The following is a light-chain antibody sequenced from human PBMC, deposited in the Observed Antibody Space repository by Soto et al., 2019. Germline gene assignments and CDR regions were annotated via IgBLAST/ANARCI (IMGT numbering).Light chain of an antibody. Sequence: SVLTQSPGTLSLSPGERATLSXRASHSVSMNYLAWFQPEPGQAPXXLIXGASNRFTGIPERFSGSGSGTDFTLTISRLEPEEFAVYYCQQYGSSSFGQGRRLEIK. CDR3: QQYGSSS. V-gene: IGKV3-20*01. CDR1: HSVSMNY. J-gene: IGKJ5*01. CDR2: GAS.